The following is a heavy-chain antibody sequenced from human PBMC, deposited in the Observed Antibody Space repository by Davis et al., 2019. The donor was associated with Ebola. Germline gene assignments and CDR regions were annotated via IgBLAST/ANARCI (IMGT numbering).Heavy chain of an antibody. D-gene: IGHD3-10*01. CDR3: VRDSGLLWFGESIDY. CDR1: GFTFSSYA. V-gene: IGHV3-23*01. CDR2: ISGSGGST. J-gene: IGHJ4*02. Sequence: GESLKISCAASGFTFSSYAMSWVRQAPGKGLEWVSAISGSGGSTYYADSVKGRFTISRDNSKNTLYLQMNSLRAEDTAVYYCVRDSGLLWFGESIDYWGQGTLVTVSS.